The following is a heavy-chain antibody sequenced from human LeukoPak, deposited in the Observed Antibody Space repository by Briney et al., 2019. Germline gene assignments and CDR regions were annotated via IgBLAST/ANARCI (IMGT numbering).Heavy chain of an antibody. CDR3: VALGGVVTIFDY. Sequence: SETLSLTCTVSGGSISSYYWSWIRQPPGKGLEWIGYIYYSGSTNYNPSLKSRVTISVDTSKNQFSLKLSSVTAADTAVYYCVALGGVVTIFDYWGQGTLVTVSS. V-gene: IGHV4-59*01. CDR1: GGSISSYY. J-gene: IGHJ4*02. CDR2: IYYSGST. D-gene: IGHD3-3*01.